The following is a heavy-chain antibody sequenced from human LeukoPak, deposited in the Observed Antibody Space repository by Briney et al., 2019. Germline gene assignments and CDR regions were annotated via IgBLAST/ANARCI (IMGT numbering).Heavy chain of an antibody. CDR3: ARGGSGYYNH. J-gene: IGHJ5*02. D-gene: IGHD3-22*01. CDR2: ISSSGSAL. V-gene: IGHV3-11*04. CDR1: GLTFSDYY. Sequence: GGSLRLSCAASGLTFSDYYMNWIRQAPGKGLEWVSYISSSGSALYYADSVKGRFTISRDNAKNSLYLQMNSLRAEDTAVYYCARGGSGYYNHWGQGTLVTVSS.